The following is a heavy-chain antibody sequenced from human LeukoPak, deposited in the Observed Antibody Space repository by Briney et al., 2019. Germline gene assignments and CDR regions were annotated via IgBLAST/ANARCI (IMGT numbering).Heavy chain of an antibody. CDR1: GGTFSSYA. CDR2: IIPILGIA. D-gene: IGHD5-18*01. V-gene: IGHV1-69*04. CDR3: ARDLEKVDTNWFDP. J-gene: IGHJ5*02. Sequence: SVKLSCKASGGTFSSYAISWVRQAPGQGLEWMGRIIPILGIANYAQKFQGRVTITADKSTSTAYMELSSLRSEDTAVYYCARDLEKVDTNWFDPWGQGTLVTVSS.